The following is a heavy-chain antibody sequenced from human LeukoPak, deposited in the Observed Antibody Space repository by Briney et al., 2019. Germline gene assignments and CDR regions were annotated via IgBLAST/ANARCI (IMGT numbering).Heavy chain of an antibody. CDR2: ISSSSSTI. D-gene: IGHD4-17*01. CDR1: GFTFSDYY. Sequence: KTGGSLRLSCAASGFTFSDYYMSWIPQAPGKGLEWVSYISSSSSTIYYADPVKGRFTISRDNAKNSLYLQMNSLRAEDTAVYYCARDQDGDYASAADYWGQGTLVTVSS. V-gene: IGHV3-11*04. J-gene: IGHJ4*02. CDR3: ARDQDGDYASAADY.